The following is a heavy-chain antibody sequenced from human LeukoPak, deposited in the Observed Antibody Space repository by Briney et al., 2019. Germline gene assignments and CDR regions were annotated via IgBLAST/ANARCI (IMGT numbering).Heavy chain of an antibody. CDR3: ARFPYFEGFDY. V-gene: IGHV4-4*08. Sequence: SETLSLTCSVSGGSIESYYWSWIRQPPGKGLESIGYIAASGTTKHNPSLKSRVTLSMDTSKNQFSLKLRSVTAADTAVYFCARFPYFEGFDYWGQGTQVIVSS. CDR1: GGSIESYY. CDR2: IAASGTT. D-gene: IGHD3-9*01. J-gene: IGHJ4*02.